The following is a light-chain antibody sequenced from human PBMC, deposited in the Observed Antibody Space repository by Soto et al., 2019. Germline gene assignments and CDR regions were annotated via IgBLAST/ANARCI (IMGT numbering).Light chain of an antibody. CDR2: GAS. V-gene: IGKV3-15*01. Sequence: EIVMTQSPATLSVSPGERATLSCRASQSIISNFAGYQQKTRQAPRLLIYGASTRATGIPARFSGSGSGTEFTLTLSILQSEDVAVAFCQQYNNWTPPRTFGQGTKVEIK. CDR3: QQYNNWTPPRT. CDR1: QSIISN. J-gene: IGKJ1*01.